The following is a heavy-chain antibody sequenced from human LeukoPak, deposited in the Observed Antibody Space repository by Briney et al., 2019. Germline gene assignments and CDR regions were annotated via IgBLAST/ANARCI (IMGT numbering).Heavy chain of an antibody. J-gene: IGHJ4*02. Sequence: SETLSPTCTVSGGSISSSSYYWGWIRQPPGKGLEWVGSIYYSGSTYYNPSLKSRVTISVDTSKNQFSLKLSSVTAADTAVYYCARRSGLAVIDYWGQGTLVTVSS. D-gene: IGHD3-3*01. CDR3: ARRSGLAVIDY. CDR2: IYYSGST. CDR1: GGSISSSSYY. V-gene: IGHV4-39*01.